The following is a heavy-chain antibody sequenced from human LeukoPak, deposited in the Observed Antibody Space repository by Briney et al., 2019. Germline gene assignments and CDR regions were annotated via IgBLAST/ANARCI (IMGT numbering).Heavy chain of an antibody. CDR3: ARISSSNWYNERGAFDV. CDR1: GGSISSSSYY. J-gene: IGHJ3*01. V-gene: IGHV4-39*07. Sequence: SETLSLTCTVSGGSISSSSYYWGWIRQPPGKGLEWIGSIYYSGSTYYNPSLKSRVTISVDTSKNQFSLKLRSVTAADPAVYYCARISSSNWYNERGAFDVWGPGTMVTVSS. CDR2: IYYSGST. D-gene: IGHD6-13*01.